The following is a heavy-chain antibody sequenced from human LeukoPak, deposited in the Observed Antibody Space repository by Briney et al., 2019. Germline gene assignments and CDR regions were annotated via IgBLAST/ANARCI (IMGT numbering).Heavy chain of an antibody. CDR3: ASWSSSWYYYYYYYMDV. V-gene: IGHV1-69*06. CDR1: GYTFTSYG. J-gene: IGHJ6*03. D-gene: IGHD6-13*01. CDR2: IIPIFGTA. Sequence: SVKVSCKASGYTFTSYGISWVRQAPGQGLEWMGGIIPIFGTANYAQKFQGRVTITADKSTSTAYMELSSLRSEDTAVYYCASWSSSWYYYYYYYMDVWGKGTTVTVSS.